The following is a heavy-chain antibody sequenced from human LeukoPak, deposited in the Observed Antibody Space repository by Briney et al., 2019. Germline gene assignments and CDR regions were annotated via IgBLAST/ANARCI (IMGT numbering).Heavy chain of an antibody. D-gene: IGHD3-10*01. CDR3: ARALGVYYGSGPAEYFQH. CDR1: GYTFTGYY. J-gene: IGHJ1*01. Sequence: GASVKVSCKASGYTFTGYYMHWVRQAPGQGLEWMGWINPNSGGTNYAQKFQGRVTMTRDTSISTAYMELSRLRSEDTAVYYCARALGVYYGSGPAEYFQHWGQGTLVTVSS. V-gene: IGHV1-2*02. CDR2: INPNSGGT.